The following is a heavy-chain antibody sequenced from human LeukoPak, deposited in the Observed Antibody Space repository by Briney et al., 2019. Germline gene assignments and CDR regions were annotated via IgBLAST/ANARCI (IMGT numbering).Heavy chain of an antibody. Sequence: AGGSLRLSCATSGFTFSHYGMHWVRQAPGKVLEWVAVIWSDGTNRYYGDPVKGRFTISRDNFQRTVYLQMDSLRAEDTAVYYCAKDAQRGFDYSNSLDKWGQGTLVTVSS. V-gene: IGHV3-33*06. D-gene: IGHD4-11*01. CDR2: IWSDGTNR. CDR1: GFTFSHYG. CDR3: AKDAQRGFDYSNSLDK. J-gene: IGHJ4*02.